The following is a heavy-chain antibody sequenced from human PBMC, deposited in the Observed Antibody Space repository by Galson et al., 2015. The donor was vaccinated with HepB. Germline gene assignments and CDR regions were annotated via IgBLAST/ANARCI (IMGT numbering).Heavy chain of an antibody. CDR1: GFSFNTYT. D-gene: IGHD4-17*01. J-gene: IGHJ5*02. CDR3: ARGHVDYDPAGWFDP. CDR2: TSDSGSYM. Sequence: SLRLSCAGSGFSFNTYTMNWIRQAPGKGLEWVSSTSDSGSYMYYADSVKDRFTISRDNAKNSVFLQMSSLRGEDTAVYYCARGHVDYDPAGWFDPWGQGTLVTVSS. V-gene: IGHV3-21*01.